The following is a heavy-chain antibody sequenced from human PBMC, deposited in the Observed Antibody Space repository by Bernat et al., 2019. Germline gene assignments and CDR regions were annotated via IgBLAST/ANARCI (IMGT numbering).Heavy chain of an antibody. D-gene: IGHD6-19*01. CDR1: GFTFSSYG. CDR2: IWYDGSNK. V-gene: IGHV3-33*01. CDR3: ARSRAVADAFDI. Sequence: QVQLVESGGGVVQPGRSLRLSCAASGFTFSSYGMHWVRQAPGKGLEWVAVIWYDGSNKYYADSVKGRFTISRDNSKNTLYLQMNGLRAEDTAVYYCARSRAVADAFDIWGQGTMVTVSS. J-gene: IGHJ3*02.